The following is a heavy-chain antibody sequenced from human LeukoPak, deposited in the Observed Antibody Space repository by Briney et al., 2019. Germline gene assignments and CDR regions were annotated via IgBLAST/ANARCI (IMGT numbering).Heavy chain of an antibody. CDR1: GFTFDDYA. D-gene: IGHD3-22*01. V-gene: IGHV3-9*01. CDR3: AKVGPEYYYDSSGPYGMDV. J-gene: IGHJ6*02. Sequence: GGSLRLSCAASGFTFDDYAMHWVRQAPGKGLEWVSGISWNSGSIGYADSVKGRFTISRDNAKNSLYLQMNSLRAEDTALYYCAKVGPEYYYDSSGPYGMDVWGQGTTVTVSS. CDR2: ISWNSGSI.